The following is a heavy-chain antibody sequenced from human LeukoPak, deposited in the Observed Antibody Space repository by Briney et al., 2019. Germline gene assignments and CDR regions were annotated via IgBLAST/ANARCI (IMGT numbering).Heavy chain of an antibody. Sequence: PGGTLRLSCAASGVTFSSYSMNWVGQARGKGLEGVSCISSSSSYIYYAVSVNGSFTISRDNVNYSLYLQMDSLRAEDTAVYYCARDRWRCIQPDFDYWGQVTLVTVSS. CDR3: ARDRWRCIQPDFDY. CDR2: ISSSSSYI. V-gene: IGHV3-21*01. D-gene: IGHD2-8*02. J-gene: IGHJ4*02. CDR1: GVTFSSYS.